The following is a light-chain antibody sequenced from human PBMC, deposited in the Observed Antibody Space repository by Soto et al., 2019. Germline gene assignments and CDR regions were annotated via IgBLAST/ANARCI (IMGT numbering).Light chain of an antibody. CDR3: QHYTMYSPWT. CDR2: DVS. Sequence: IQMTQSPSTVPAYVGDSVTITCRASQSITTWLAWYQQRPGKAPKLLIYDVSSLQSGVPSRCSGSGSGSEFTLTLSRLQPDDFATHYCQHYTMYSPWTFGQGTKVEIK. CDR1: QSITTW. J-gene: IGKJ1*01. V-gene: IGKV1-5*01.